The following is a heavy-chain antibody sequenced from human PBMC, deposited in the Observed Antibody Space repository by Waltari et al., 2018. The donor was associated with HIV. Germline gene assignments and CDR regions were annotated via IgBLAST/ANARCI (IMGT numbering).Heavy chain of an antibody. V-gene: IGHV4-34*02. CDR1: DGPFNGYY. CDR3: ARGQWLSSSKGAFDP. CDR2: VNHSGTT. D-gene: IGHD5-12*01. Sequence: QVQLQQWGAGLLKPSETLSLTCAVYDGPFNGYYWTWLRQSPGKGLDWIGEVNHSGTTNINPSLKSRVTISADTSKNQFSLELTSVTAADTAVYYCARGQWLSSSKGAFDPWGQGTLITVSS. J-gene: IGHJ5*02.